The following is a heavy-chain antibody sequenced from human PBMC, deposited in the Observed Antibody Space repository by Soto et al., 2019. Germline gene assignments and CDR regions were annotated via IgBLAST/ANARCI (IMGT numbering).Heavy chain of an antibody. CDR1: GFTFSTYG. V-gene: IGHV3-30*03. Sequence: GGSLQLSCAASGFTFSTYGMHWVRQAPGKGLEWVAVIFYDGSNKHYADSVKGRFTISRDNSKDTLYLQMNSLRAEDTAVYYCVNGGPAQYYYYGLDVWGQGTTVTVSS. J-gene: IGHJ6*02. CDR3: VNGGPAQYYYYGLDV. CDR2: IFYDGSNK. D-gene: IGHD4-17*01.